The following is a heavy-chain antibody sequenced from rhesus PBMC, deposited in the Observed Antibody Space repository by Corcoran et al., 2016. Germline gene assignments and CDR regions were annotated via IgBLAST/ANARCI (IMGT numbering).Heavy chain of an antibody. CDR1: GGSISSNY. J-gene: IGHJ3*01. Sequence: QLQLQESGPGLVKPSETLSLTCAVSGGSISSNYWSWIRQPPGKGLEWIGRISGSGWSTNYNPSLKSPVTISTDTSKNQFSLKLSSVTAADTAVYYCARYGIAAAPDDAFDFWGQGLRVTVSS. CDR2: ISGSGWST. CDR3: ARYGIAAAPDDAFDF. V-gene: IGHV4-173*01. D-gene: IGHD6-25*01.